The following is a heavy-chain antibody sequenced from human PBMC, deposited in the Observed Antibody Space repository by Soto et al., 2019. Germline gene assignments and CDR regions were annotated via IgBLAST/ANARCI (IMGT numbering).Heavy chain of an antibody. J-gene: IGHJ4*02. CDR3: ARGQGASYYYGSGSYCHFDY. CDR1: GGSFSGYY. V-gene: IGHV4-34*01. CDR2: INHSGST. D-gene: IGHD3-10*01. Sequence: SETLSLTCAVYGGSFSGYYWSWIRQPPGKGLEWIGEINHSGSTNYNPSLKSRVTISVDTSKNQFSLKLSSVTAADTAVYYCARGQGASYYYGSGSYCHFDYWGQGTLVTVSS.